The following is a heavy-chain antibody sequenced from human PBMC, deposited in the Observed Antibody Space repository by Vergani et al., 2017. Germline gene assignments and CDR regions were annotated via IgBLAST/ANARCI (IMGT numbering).Heavy chain of an antibody. CDR3: ARDRGPIATMDY. Sequence: QVQLQESGPGLVKPSETLSLTCTVSGGSISSYYWSWIRQPPGKGLEWIGYIYYSGSTNYNPSLKSRVTISVDTSKNQFSLKLSSVTAADPAVYYCARDRGPIATMDYWGQGTLVTVSS. V-gene: IGHV4-59*01. CDR2: IYYSGST. J-gene: IGHJ4*02. D-gene: IGHD5-24*01. CDR1: GGSISSYY.